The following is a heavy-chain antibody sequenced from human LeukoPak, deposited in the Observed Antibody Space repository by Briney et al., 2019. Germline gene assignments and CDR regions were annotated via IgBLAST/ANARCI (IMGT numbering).Heavy chain of an antibody. D-gene: IGHD6-13*01. CDR2: IKQDRSEK. Sequence: GGSLRLSCAASGFTFSSYWMTWVRQAPGKGLEWVASIKQDRSEKYYVDSVKDRFTISRDNAKSSLFLQMNSLRAEDTAVYYCARDSGIAPAGYYHYYGMDVWGQGTTVTVSS. V-gene: IGHV3-7*01. CDR1: GFTFSSYW. CDR3: ARDSGIAPAGYYHYYGMDV. J-gene: IGHJ6*02.